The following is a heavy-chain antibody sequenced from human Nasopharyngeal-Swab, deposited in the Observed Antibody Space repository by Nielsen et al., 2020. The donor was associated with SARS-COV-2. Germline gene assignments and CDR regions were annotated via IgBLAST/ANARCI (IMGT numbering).Heavy chain of an antibody. J-gene: IGHJ4*02. D-gene: IGHD1-26*01. Sequence: ASVKVSCKASGYTFTGYYMHWVRQAPGQGLEWIGRINPNSGGTNYAQKFQGRVTMTRDTSISTAYMELSRLRSDDTAVYYCARDPDEFVRWELLRYFDYWGQGTLVTVSS. CDR3: ARDPDEFVRWELLRYFDY. V-gene: IGHV1-2*06. CDR2: INPNSGGT. CDR1: GYTFTGYY.